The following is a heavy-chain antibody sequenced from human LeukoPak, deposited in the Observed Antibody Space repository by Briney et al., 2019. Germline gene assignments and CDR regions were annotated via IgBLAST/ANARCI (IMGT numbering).Heavy chain of an antibody. Sequence: KPSETLSLTCTVSGGSISSSVYYWGWIRQPPGKGLEWIGSIYNSGGTHYNPSLKSRVSISIDTSKNQFSLRLSSVTAADTAVYYCANYMAATMADIWGPGTMVTVSS. CDR2: IYNSGGT. CDR3: ANYMAATMADI. CDR1: GGSISSSVYY. D-gene: IGHD5-12*01. J-gene: IGHJ3*02. V-gene: IGHV4-39*07.